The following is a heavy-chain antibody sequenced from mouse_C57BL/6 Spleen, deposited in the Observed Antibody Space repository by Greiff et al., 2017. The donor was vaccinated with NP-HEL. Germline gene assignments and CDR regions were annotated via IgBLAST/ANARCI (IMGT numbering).Heavy chain of an antibody. CDR2: IDPSDSYT. CDR3: ARRGIYYDYEVGLDY. V-gene: IGHV1-59*01. D-gene: IGHD2-4*01. J-gene: IGHJ2*01. Sequence: QVQLQQPGAELVRPGTSVKLSCKASGYTFTSYWMHWVKQRPGQGLEWIGVIDPSDSYTNYNQKFKGKSTLTVDTSSSTAYMQLSSLTSEDSAVYYCARRGIYYDYEVGLDYWGQGTTLTVSS. CDR1: GYTFTSYW.